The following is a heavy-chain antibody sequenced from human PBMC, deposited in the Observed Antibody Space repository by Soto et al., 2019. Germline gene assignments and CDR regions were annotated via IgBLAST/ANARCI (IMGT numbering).Heavy chain of an antibody. CDR2: INHSGST. D-gene: IGHD3-10*02. V-gene: IGHV4-34*01. Sequence: QVQLQQWGTGLLKPSETLSLTCAVYGGSFSGYYWSWIRQPPGKGLEWIGEINHSGSTNYNPSLKSRVTISVDTSKNQFSLKLSSVTAADTAVYYCTRGPSMCWFDLWGQGTLVTVSS. CDR1: GGSFSGYY. J-gene: IGHJ5*02. CDR3: TRGPSMCWFDL.